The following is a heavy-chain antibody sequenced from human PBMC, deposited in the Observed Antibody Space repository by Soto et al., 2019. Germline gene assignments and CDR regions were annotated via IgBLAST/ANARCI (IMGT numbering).Heavy chain of an antibody. J-gene: IGHJ4*02. V-gene: IGHV3-21*06. CDR3: ARARGNDWYEDY. D-gene: IGHD1-1*01. Sequence: EVQLVESGGGLVKPGGSLRLSCAASGFTFSSYSFNWVRQAPGKGLEWVSIITPTSTFISYEDSVRGRFTISRDNAKNSLYLQMDSLGAGDTAVYYCARARGNDWYEDYWGQGTLVTVSS. CDR1: GFTFSSYS. CDR2: ITPTSTFI.